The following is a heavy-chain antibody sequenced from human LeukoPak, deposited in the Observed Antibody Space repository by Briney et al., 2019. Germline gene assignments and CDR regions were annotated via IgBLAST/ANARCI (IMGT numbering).Heavy chain of an antibody. CDR3: ARTRITIFGVVIINDY. CDR1: GGSISSYY. V-gene: IGHV4-59*01. Sequence: PSETLSLTCTVSGGSISSYYWSWIRQPPGKGLEWIGYIYYSGSTNYNPSLKSRVTISADTSKNQFSLKLSSVTAADTAVYYCARTRITIFGVVIINDYWGQGTLVTVSS. CDR2: IYYSGST. D-gene: IGHD3-3*01. J-gene: IGHJ4*02.